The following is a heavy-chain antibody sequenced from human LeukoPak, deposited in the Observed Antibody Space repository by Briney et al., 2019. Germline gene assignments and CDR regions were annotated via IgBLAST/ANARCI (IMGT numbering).Heavy chain of an antibody. CDR3: ARDKGKTWYNWNDVSAFDI. CDR1: GFTFSSYS. CDR2: ISSSSSYI. J-gene: IGHJ3*02. D-gene: IGHD1-1*01. Sequence: GGSLRLSCAASGFTFSSYSMNWVRQAPGKGLEWVSSISSSSSYIYYADSVKGRFTISRDNAKNSLYLQMNSLRAEDTAVYYCARDKGKTWYNWNDVSAFDIWGQGTMVTVSS. V-gene: IGHV3-21*01.